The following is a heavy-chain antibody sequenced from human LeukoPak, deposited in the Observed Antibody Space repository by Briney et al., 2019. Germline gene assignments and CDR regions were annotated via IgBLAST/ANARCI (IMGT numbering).Heavy chain of an antibody. D-gene: IGHD3-16*01. V-gene: IGHV3-23*01. J-gene: IGHJ4*02. CDR1: GVTFRGYA. Sequence: GGSLRLSCAASGVTFRGYAMRWGRHGPGGRLEWVSAISGSGGSTYYADSVQGRFTISRDNSKNTLYLQMNSLRAEDTAVYYCATDLLWSGDYWGQGTLVTVSS. CDR2: ISGSGGST. CDR3: ATDLLWSGDY.